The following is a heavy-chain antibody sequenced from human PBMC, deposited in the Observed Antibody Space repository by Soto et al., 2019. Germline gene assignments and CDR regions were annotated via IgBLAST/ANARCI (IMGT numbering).Heavy chain of an antibody. Sequence: ASVKVSCKASGYTFTSYGISWVRQAPGLGLEWMGWISAYNGNTNYAQKLQGRVTMTTDTSTSTAYMELRSLRSDDTAVYYCARDSSGYDWRPYYYYGMDVWGQGTTVTVSS. CDR1: GYTFTSYG. CDR3: ARDSSGYDWRPYYYYGMDV. D-gene: IGHD5-12*01. V-gene: IGHV1-18*01. CDR2: ISAYNGNT. J-gene: IGHJ6*02.